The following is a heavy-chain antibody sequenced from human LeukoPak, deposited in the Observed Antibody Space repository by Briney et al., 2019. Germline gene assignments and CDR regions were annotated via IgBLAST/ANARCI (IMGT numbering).Heavy chain of an antibody. D-gene: IGHD6-13*01. Sequence: SETLSLTCTVSGGSISSSSYYWGWIRQPPGKGLEWIGSIYYSGSTYYNPSLKSRVTISVDTSKNQFSLKLSSVTAADTAVYYCALRYSSSWYVDYWGQGTLVTVSS. J-gene: IGHJ4*02. V-gene: IGHV4-39*01. CDR1: GGSISSSSYY. CDR3: ALRYSSSWYVDY. CDR2: IYYSGST.